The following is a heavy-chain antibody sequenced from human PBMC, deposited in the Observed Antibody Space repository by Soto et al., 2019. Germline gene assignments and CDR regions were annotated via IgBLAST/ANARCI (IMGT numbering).Heavy chain of an antibody. V-gene: IGHV3-23*01. J-gene: IGHJ4*02. CDR2: VSGSSGSK. D-gene: IGHD2-2*01. CDR1: GFTFSSYA. CDR3: AKDWCSGTTCYCLEN. Sequence: EVQLLESGGGLVQPGGSLRLSCAASGFTFSSYAMSWVRQAPGKGLEWVSSVSGSSGSKSYADSVKGRFNISRDNSKSTVYLQMNSLRAEDTAVYFCAKDWCSGTTCYCLENWGQGTLVTVSS.